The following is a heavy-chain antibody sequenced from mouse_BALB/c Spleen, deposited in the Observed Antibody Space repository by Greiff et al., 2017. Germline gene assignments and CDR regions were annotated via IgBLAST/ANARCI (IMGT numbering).Heavy chain of an antibody. CDR2: ISSGSSTI. D-gene: IGHD2-3*01. CDR1: GFTFSSFG. V-gene: IGHV5-17*02. Sequence: EVQLVESGGGLVQPGGSRKLSCAASGFTFSSFGMHWVRQAPEKGLEWVAYISSGSSTIYYADTVKGRFTISRDNPKNTLFLQMTSLRSEDTAMYYCASWDYDGYFAYWGQGTLVTVSA. CDR3: ASWDYDGYFAY. J-gene: IGHJ3*01.